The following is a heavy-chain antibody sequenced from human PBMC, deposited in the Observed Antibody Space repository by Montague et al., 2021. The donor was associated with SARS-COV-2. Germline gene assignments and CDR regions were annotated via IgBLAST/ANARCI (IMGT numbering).Heavy chain of an antibody. CDR2: IWYDGSNQ. Sequence: SLRLSCAASGFTFSSYDMHWVCQAPGKGLEWVAVIWYDGSNQYYGDSVKGRFTISRDNSKNTLYLQMNSLRAEDTAVYYCAREYSAPRWFGEYNRYGMDVWGQGTTVPVSS. CDR3: AREYSAPRWFGEYNRYGMDV. D-gene: IGHD3-10*01. CDR1: GFTFSSYD. V-gene: IGHV3-33*08. J-gene: IGHJ6*02.